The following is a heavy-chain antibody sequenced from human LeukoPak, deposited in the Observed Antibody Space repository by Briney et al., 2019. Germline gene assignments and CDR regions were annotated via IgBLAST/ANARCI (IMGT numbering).Heavy chain of an antibody. J-gene: IGHJ4*02. D-gene: IGHD5-18*01. CDR2: ISGSGGST. Sequence: GGSLRLSCAASGFTFSSYAMSWVRQAPGKGLEWVSAISGSGGSTYYADSVKGRFTFSRDNSKNTLYLQMNSLRAEDTALYYCARARGYSYPFFDYWGQGTLVTVSS. V-gene: IGHV3-23*01. CDR1: GFTFSSYA. CDR3: ARARGYSYPFFDY.